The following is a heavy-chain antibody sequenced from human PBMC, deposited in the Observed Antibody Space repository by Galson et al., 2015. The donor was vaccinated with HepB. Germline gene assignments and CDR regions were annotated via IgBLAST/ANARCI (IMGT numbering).Heavy chain of an antibody. CDR1: GFTFSSYS. J-gene: IGHJ4*02. V-gene: IGHV3-48*02. CDR3: ASSPEIAAAGTAYDY. Sequence: SLRLSCAASGFTFSSYSMNWVRQAPGKGLEWVSYISSSSSTIYYADSVKGRFTISRDNAKNSLYLQMNSLRDEDTAVYYCASSPEIAAAGTAYDYWGQGTLVTVSS. CDR2: ISSSSSTI. D-gene: IGHD6-13*01.